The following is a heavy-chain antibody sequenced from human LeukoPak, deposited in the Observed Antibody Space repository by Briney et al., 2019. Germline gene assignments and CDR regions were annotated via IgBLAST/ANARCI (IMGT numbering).Heavy chain of an antibody. V-gene: IGHV4-59*01. CDR1: GGSISSYY. CDR2: IYYSGST. Sequence: TASETLSLTCTVSGGSISSYYWSWIRQPPGKGLEWIGYIYYSGSTNYNPSLKSRVTISVDTSKNQFSLKLSSVTAADTAVHYCARAWGPRRNFDYWGQGTLVTVSS. J-gene: IGHJ4*02. D-gene: IGHD3-16*01. CDR3: ARAWGPRRNFDY.